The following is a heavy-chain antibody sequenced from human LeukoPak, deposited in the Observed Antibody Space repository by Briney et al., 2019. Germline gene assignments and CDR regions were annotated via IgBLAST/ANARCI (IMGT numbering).Heavy chain of an antibody. V-gene: IGHV1-8*03. J-gene: IGHJ3*02. CDR1: GYTFTSYD. Sequence: ASVKVACKASGYTFTSYDINWVRQAPGQGLEWMGWLNPNRCNPAFAHKFQGRVPITRNPSIRPAYMELSSLRSEDTAVYYCARGPPYSSSSMDIWGQGTMVTVSS. CDR2: LNPNRCNP. D-gene: IGHD6-6*01. CDR3: ARGPPYSSSSMDI.